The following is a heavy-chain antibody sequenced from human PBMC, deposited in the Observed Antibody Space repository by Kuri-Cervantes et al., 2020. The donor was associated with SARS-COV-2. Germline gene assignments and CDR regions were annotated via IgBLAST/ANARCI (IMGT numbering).Heavy chain of an antibody. Sequence: GESLKISCAASGFTFSSYAMHWVRQAPGKGLEWVAVISYDGSNKYYADSVKGRFTISRDNSKNTLYLQMNSLRAEDTAMYYCAREDSGSYPDYWGQGTLVTVSS. V-gene: IGHV3-30-3*01. D-gene: IGHD1-26*01. CDR3: AREDSGSYPDY. CDR2: ISYDGSNK. CDR1: GFTFSSYA. J-gene: IGHJ4*02.